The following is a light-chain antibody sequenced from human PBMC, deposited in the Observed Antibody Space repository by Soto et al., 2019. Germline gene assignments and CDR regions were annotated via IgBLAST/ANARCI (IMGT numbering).Light chain of an antibody. Sequence: DIQMTQSPSSLSASVGDRVTITCRASQSISSYLNWYQQKPGKAPKLLIYAASSLQSGVPSRFSGSGSGTDFTLTISCLQPEDFATYYCQQSYSTQLTFGGGTKVEIK. CDR1: QSISSY. CDR3: QQSYSTQLT. CDR2: AAS. J-gene: IGKJ4*01. V-gene: IGKV1-39*01.